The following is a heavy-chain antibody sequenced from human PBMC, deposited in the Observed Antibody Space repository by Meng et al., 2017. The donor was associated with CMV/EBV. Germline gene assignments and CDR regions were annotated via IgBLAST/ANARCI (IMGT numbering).Heavy chain of an antibody. D-gene: IGHD2-2*01. Sequence: SVKVSCKASGYTFTGYYMHWVRQAPGQGLEWMGWINPIFGTANYAQKFQGRVTITTDESTSTAYMELSSLRSEDTAVYYCARGGADCSSTSCYRGNYYYYYGMDVWGQGTTVTVSS. CDR1: GYTFTGYY. J-gene: IGHJ6*02. V-gene: IGHV1-69*05. CDR2: INPIFGTA. CDR3: ARGGADCSSTSCYRGNYYYYYGMDV.